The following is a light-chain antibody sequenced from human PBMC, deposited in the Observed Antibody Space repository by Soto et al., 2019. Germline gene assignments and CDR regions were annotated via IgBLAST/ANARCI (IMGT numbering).Light chain of an antibody. CDR1: QSVSSSY. J-gene: IGKJ2*01. V-gene: IGKV3-20*01. Sequence: EIVLTQSPGTLSLSPGERATLSCRANQSVSSSYLAWYQQKPGQAPMLLIYGASSRATGIPDRFSGSGSGTDFTLTISRLEPEDFAVYYCQQYGSSLYTFGQGTKLEIK. CDR2: GAS. CDR3: QQYGSSLYT.